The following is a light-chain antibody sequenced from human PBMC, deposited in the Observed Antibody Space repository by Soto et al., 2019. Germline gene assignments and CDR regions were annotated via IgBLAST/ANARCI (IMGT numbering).Light chain of an antibody. CDR3: CSYAGSSTLV. CDR1: SSDVGSYKF. J-gene: IGLJ2*01. Sequence: QSVLTQPASVSGSPGQSITISCTGTSSDVGSYKFVSWYQQHPGKAPKLMIYEGSKWPSGVSNRFSGSKSGNTASLTISGLQAEDEADYYCCSYAGSSTLVFGGGTQLTVL. V-gene: IGLV2-23*01. CDR2: EGS.